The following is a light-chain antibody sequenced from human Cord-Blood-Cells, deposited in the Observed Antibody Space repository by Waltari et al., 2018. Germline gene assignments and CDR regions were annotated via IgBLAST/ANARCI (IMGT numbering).Light chain of an antibody. CDR1: QSISSY. CDR2: AAS. CDR3: QQSYGTAWT. V-gene: IGKV1-39*01. J-gene: IGKJ1*01. Sequence: DFHFTQSPSSLSASVGHRVTILCRASQSISSYLNWYQQKPGKAPKLLISAASSMQSGVPSRFSRSGSGKDVPLSISSLQPGGLATYYCQQSYGTAWTFGQGTKVEIK.